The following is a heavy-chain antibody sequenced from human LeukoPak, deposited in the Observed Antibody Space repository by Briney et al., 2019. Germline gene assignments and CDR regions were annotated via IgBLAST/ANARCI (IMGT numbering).Heavy chain of an antibody. D-gene: IGHD3-22*01. V-gene: IGHV4-59*01. J-gene: IGHJ6*03. CDR1: GGSISSYY. CDR3: ARGLTYYYDSSGYSPLAGYMDV. Sequence: SSETLSLTCTVSGGSISSYYWSWIRQPPGKGLEWIGDIYYSGSTNYNPSLKSRVTISVDTSKNQFSLKLSSVTAADTAVYYCARGLTYYYDSSGYSPLAGYMDVWGKGTTVTVSS. CDR2: IYYSGST.